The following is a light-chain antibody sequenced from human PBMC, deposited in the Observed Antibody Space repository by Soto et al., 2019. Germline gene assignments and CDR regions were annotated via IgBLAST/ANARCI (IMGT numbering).Light chain of an antibody. J-gene: IGKJ1*01. CDR2: GAS. Sequence: DIQMTQSPSSLSASVGDRVTITCRASLNIGDYLSWLQQKAGKPPRQLIYGASALQSGVPVRFSGSASGTDFSLTIRNMQREDFATCYCLQTYNLPRTFGQGTKVDIK. V-gene: IGKV1-39*01. CDR3: LQTYNLPRT. CDR1: LNIGDY.